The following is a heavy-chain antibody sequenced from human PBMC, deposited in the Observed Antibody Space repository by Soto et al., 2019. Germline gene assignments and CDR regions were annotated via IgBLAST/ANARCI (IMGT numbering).Heavy chain of an antibody. J-gene: IGHJ4*02. D-gene: IGHD2-21*02. Sequence: SETLSLTCTVSGGSISSGGYYWSWIRQHPGKGLEWIGYIYYSGSTYYNPSLRSRVTISVDTSKNQFSLKLSSVTAADTAVYYCAREYCGGDCYSSYFDYWGQGTLVTVSS. V-gene: IGHV4-31*03. CDR1: GGSISSGGYY. CDR3: AREYCGGDCYSSYFDY. CDR2: IYYSGST.